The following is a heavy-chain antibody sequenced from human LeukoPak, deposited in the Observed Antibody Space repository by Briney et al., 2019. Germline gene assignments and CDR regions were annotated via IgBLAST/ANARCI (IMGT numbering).Heavy chain of an antibody. CDR3: ARDPYSGSYGPYYYYYMDV. V-gene: IGHV3-48*03. J-gene: IGHJ6*03. D-gene: IGHD1-26*01. Sequence: GGSLRLSCAASGFTFSSYEMNWVRQAPGKGLEWVSYISGSGSTIYYADSVKGRFTISRDNAKNSLYLQMDSLRVEDTAVYYCARDPYSGSYGPYYYYYMDVWGEGTTVTISS. CDR2: ISGSGSTI. CDR1: GFTFSSYE.